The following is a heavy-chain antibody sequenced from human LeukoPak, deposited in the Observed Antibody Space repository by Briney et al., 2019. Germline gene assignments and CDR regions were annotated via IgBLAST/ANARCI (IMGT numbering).Heavy chain of an antibody. CDR3: ARERRERYCDWLPGEYYFDY. D-gene: IGHD3-9*01. CDR2: INWYGGST. J-gene: IGHJ4*02. Sequence: HGGSLRLSCAASGFTLDDYGMSGVRPAPGEGLEWGSGINWYGGSTGYADSVKGRFTISRDNAKNSLYLQMNSLRAEDTALYYFARERRERYCDWLPGEYYFDYWGQGTLVTVSS. V-gene: IGHV3-20*04. CDR1: GFTLDDYG.